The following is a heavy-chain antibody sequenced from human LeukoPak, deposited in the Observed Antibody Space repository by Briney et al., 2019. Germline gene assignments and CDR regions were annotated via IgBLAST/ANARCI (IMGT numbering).Heavy chain of an antibody. D-gene: IGHD4-17*01. CDR1: GGSISSYY. CDR2: TYYSGST. J-gene: IGHJ1*01. CDR3: ASFYGDYWGFQH. V-gene: IGHV4-59*12. Sequence: PSETLSLTCTVSGGSISSYYWSWIRQPPGKGLEWIGSTYYSGSTNYNPSLKSRVTMSVDTSKNQFSLKLSSVTAADTAVYYCASFYGDYWGFQHWGQGTLVTVSS.